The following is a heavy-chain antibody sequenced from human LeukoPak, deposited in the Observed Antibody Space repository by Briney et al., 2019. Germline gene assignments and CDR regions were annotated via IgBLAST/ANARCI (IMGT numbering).Heavy chain of an antibody. CDR1: GFTFSSYA. D-gene: IGHD2-2*01. CDR3: AKDAEIVVVPAARVYFDY. V-gene: IGHV3-23*01. Sequence: GGSLRLSCAASGFTFSSYAMSWVRQAPGRGLEWVSAISGSGGSTYYADSVKGRFTISRDNSKNTLYLQMNSLRAEDTAVYYCAKDAEIVVVPAARVYFDYWGQGTLVTVSS. CDR2: ISGSGGST. J-gene: IGHJ4*02.